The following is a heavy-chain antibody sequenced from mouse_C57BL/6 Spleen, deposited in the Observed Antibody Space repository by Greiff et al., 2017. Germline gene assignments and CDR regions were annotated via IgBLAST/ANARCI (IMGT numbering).Heavy chain of an antibody. Sequence: QVQLQQSGAELVRPGTSVKLSCKASGYTFTSYWMHWVKQRPGQGLEWIGVIDPSDSYTNYNQKFKGKATLTVDTSSSTAYMQLSSLTSEDSAVYYCATGWGYWGQGTTLTVSS. CDR2: IDPSDSYT. CDR3: ATGWGY. J-gene: IGHJ2*01. V-gene: IGHV1-59*01. D-gene: IGHD1-1*02. CDR1: GYTFTSYW.